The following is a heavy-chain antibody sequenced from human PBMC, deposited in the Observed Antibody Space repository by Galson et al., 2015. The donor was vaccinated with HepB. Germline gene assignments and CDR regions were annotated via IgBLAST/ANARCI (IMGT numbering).Heavy chain of an antibody. V-gene: IGHV3-7*01. D-gene: IGHD3-10*01. J-gene: IGHJ3*02. CDR2: INPDGSAQ. CDR1: GFTFSDFW. Sequence: SLRLSCAASGFTFSDFWMTWVRQAPGKGLEWVANINPDGSAQEYVDSLKGRFTISRDNAKKSLFLQMRSLRDEDTAVYYCARDPYEIDGVYYFGAFDIWGQGTVVTVSS. CDR3: ARDPYEIDGVYYFGAFDI.